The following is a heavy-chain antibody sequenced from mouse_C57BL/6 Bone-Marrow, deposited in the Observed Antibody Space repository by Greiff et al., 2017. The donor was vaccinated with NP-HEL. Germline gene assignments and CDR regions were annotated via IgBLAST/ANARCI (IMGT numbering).Heavy chain of an antibody. V-gene: IGHV1-55*01. CDR1: GYTFTSYW. CDR3: ARFLTDY. Sequence: VQRVESGAELVKPGASVKMSCKASGYTFTSYWITWVKQRPGQGLEWIGDIYPGSGSTNYNEKFKSKATLTVDTSSSTAYMQLSSLTSEDSAVYYCARFLTDYWGQGTTLTVSS. J-gene: IGHJ2*01. CDR2: IYPGSGST.